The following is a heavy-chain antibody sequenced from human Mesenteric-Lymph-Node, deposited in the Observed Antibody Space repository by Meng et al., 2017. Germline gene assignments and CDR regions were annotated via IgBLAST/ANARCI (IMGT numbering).Heavy chain of an antibody. CDR1: GYTFTSYD. CDR2: MNPNSGNT. V-gene: IGHV1-8*01. D-gene: IGHD3-10*01. CDR3: ARALVGGAPIGFDF. J-gene: IGHJ4*02. Sequence: ASVKVSCKASGYTFTSYDINWVRQATGQGLEWMGWMNPNSGNTGYAQKFQGRVTMTRNTSISTAYMELSSLRPDDTAIYYCARALVGGAPIGFDFRGQGTLVTVSS.